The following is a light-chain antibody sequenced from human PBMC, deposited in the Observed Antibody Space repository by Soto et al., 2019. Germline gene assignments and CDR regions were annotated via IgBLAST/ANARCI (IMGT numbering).Light chain of an antibody. J-gene: IGLJ1*01. CDR1: SSNFGAGYD. Sequence: QSVLTQPPSVSGAPGQTVTMSCTGSSSNFGAGYDVHWYQQLPGTAPKLLIYGSTNRPSGVPARFSGSKSDTSASLAITGLQAEDEAEYYCLLYSGDAQLYVFGTGTKLTVL. V-gene: IGLV1-40*01. CDR3: LLYSGDAQLYV. CDR2: GST.